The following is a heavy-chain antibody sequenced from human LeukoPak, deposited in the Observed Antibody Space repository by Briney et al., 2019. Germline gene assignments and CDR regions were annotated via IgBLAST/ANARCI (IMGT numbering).Heavy chain of an antibody. D-gene: IGHD3-16*01. V-gene: IGHV3-30*03. CDR1: GFTFSSYG. CDR3: ASLARQYFDY. CDR2: ISYDGSNK. Sequence: GGSLRLSCAASGFTFSSYGMHWVRQAPGKGLEWVAVISYDGSNKYYADSVKGRFTISRGNSKNTLYLQMNSLRAEDTAVYYCASLARQYFDYWGQGTLVTVSS. J-gene: IGHJ4*02.